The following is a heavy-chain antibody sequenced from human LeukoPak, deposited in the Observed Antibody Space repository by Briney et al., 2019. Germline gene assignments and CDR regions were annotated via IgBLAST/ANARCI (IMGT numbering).Heavy chain of an antibody. CDR2: MSYSGAT. J-gene: IGHJ4*02. CDR3: ARGSAFGDY. CDR1: GGSISSYY. Sequence: PSETLSLTCTVSGGSISSYYWSWIRQPPGKGLEWVGYMSYSGATNYRPSLKSRVTLSITTSKNQFSLRLSSVTAADTAVYYCARGSAFGDYWGQGTLAT. V-gene: IGHV4-59*01. D-gene: IGHD1-26*01.